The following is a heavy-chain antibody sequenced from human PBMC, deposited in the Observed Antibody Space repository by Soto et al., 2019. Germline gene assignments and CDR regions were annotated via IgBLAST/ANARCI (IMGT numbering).Heavy chain of an antibody. CDR3: ARGQYFGAITFEGLDVKEPNFDY. CDR2: IYYSGST. Sequence: SETLSLTCTVSGGSISSGGYYWSWIRQHPGKGLEWIGYIYYSGSTYYNPSLKSRVTISVDTSKNHFSLRLTSVTAADTAAYYCARGQYFGAITFEGLDVKEPNFDYWDQGTRVTVSS. V-gene: IGHV4-31*03. D-gene: IGHD3-16*02. J-gene: IGHJ4*02. CDR1: GGSISSGGYY.